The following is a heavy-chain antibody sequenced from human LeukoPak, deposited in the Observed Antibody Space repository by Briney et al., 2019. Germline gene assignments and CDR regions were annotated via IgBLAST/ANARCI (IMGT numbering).Heavy chain of an antibody. D-gene: IGHD3-16*01. CDR3: ARDPNGDYVGAFDI. J-gene: IGHJ3*02. CDR1: GFSFISYW. V-gene: IGHV3-23*01. CDR2: ISGSGGST. Sequence: SGGSLRLSCAASGFSFISYWMNWVRQTPGKGLEWVSAISGSGGSTYYADSVKGRFTISRDNSKNTLYLQMNSLRAEDTAVYYCARDPNGDYVGAFDIWGQGIMVTVSS.